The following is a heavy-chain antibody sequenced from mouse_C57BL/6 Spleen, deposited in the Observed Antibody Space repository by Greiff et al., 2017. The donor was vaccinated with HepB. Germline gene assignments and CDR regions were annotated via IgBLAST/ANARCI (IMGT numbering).Heavy chain of an antibody. CDR1: GYTFTSYW. Sequence: QVQLQQPGAELVMPGASVKLSCKASGYTFTSYWMHWVKQRPGQGLEWIGEIDPSDSYTNYNQKFKGKSTLTVDKSSSTAYMQLSSLTSEDSAVYYCARWGYYDPRVLAYWGQGTLVTVSA. CDR2: IDPSDSYT. J-gene: IGHJ3*01. CDR3: ARWGYYDPRVLAY. D-gene: IGHD2-4*01. V-gene: IGHV1-69*01.